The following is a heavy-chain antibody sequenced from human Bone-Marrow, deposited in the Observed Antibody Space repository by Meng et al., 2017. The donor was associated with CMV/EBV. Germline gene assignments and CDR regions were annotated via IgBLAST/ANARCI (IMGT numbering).Heavy chain of an antibody. CDR2: ISSSSSYI. Sequence: GESLKISCAASGFTFSSYSMNWVRQAPGKGLEWVSSISSSSSYIYYADSVKGRFTISRDNAKNSLYLQMNSLRAEDTAVYYCARDSSGYLALFDYWGQGTLVTVSS. CDR3: ARDSSGYLALFDY. CDR1: GFTFSSYS. D-gene: IGHD3-22*01. V-gene: IGHV3-21*01. J-gene: IGHJ4*02.